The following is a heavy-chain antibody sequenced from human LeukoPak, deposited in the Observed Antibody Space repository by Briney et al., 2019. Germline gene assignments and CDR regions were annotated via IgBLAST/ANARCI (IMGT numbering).Heavy chain of an antibody. CDR3: ARGEAVDYYFDY. J-gene: IGHJ4*02. D-gene: IGHD6-19*01. Sequence: SETLSLTCAVYGGSFSGYYWSWIRQPPGKGLEWIGEINHSGSTNYNPSLKSRVTISVDTSKNQFSLKLSSVTAADTAVYYCARGEAVDYYFDYWGQGTLVTVSS. V-gene: IGHV4-34*01. CDR1: GGSFSGYY. CDR2: INHSGST.